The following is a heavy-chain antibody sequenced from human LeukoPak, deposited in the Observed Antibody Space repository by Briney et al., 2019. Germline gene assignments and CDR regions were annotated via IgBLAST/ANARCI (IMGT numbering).Heavy chain of an antibody. CDR2: INHSGST. D-gene: IGHD2-15*01. Sequence: SETLSLTSAVHRGSFSVYYLSWIRQPPGKGLEWIGEINHSGSTTYNPSLKSRVTISVDTTKNQFSLKLNSVTAADTAVYYCARSGVAALRSWGQGTLVTVAS. J-gene: IGHJ4*02. CDR1: RGSFSVYY. V-gene: IGHV4-34*01. CDR3: ARSGVAALRS.